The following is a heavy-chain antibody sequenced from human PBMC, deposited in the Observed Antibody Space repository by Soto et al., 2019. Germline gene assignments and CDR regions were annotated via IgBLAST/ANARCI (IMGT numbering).Heavy chain of an antibody. CDR2: ISYDGANK. CDR3: GKDLGMWHFYRVDV. CDR1: AFTFSSYA. D-gene: IGHD1-1*01. V-gene: IGHV3-30*18. Sequence: SLRLSCAASAFTFSSYAMHWVRQAPGKGLEWVALISYDGANKYYADSVQGRFTISRDNSKNTLYLQINSLRAGDTAVYYCGKDLGMWHFYRVDVWGQGTTVTVSS. J-gene: IGHJ6*02.